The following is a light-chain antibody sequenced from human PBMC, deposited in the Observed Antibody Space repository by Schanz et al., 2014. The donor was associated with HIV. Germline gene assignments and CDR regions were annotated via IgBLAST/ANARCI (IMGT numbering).Light chain of an antibody. J-gene: IGLJ3*02. V-gene: IGLV6-57*04. CDR2: EDN. Sequence: NFMLTQPHSVSASPGKTVTISCTRSSGSIASNYVQWYQQRPGSAPTTVIYEDNQRPSGVPDRFSGSIDSSSNSASLTISGLKTEDEADYFCQSSDDDDPGLFGGGTKLTVL. CDR1: SGSIASNY. CDR3: QSSDDDDPGL.